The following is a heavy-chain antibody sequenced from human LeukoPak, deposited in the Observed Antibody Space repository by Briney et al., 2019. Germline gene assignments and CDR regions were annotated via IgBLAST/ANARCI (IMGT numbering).Heavy chain of an antibody. V-gene: IGHV3-11*01. CDR1: GFTFSDYY. Sequence: PGGSLRLSCAASGFTFSDYYMSWIRQAPGKGLEWVSYISSSGSTIYYADSVKGRFTISRDNAKNSLYLQMNSLRAEDTAVYYCARDLKVRGVISTSNWFDPWGQGTLVTVSS. CDR3: ARDLKVRGVISTSNWFDP. J-gene: IGHJ5*02. CDR2: ISSSGSTI. D-gene: IGHD3-10*01.